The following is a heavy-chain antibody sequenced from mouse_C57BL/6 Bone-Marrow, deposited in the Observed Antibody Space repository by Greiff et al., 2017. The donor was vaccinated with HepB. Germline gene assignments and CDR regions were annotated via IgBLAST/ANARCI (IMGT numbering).Heavy chain of an antibody. J-gene: IGHJ3*01. V-gene: IGHV1-7*01. Sequence: VQLQQSGAELAKPGASVKLSCKASGYTFTSYWMHWVKQRPGQGLEWIGEINPSSGYTKYNQKFKDKATLTADKSASTAYMPLSSLTYEDSAVYYCARGGITTVVAKRFAYWGQGTLVTVSS. D-gene: IGHD1-1*01. CDR1: GYTFTSYW. CDR3: ARGGITTVVAKRFAY. CDR2: INPSSGYT.